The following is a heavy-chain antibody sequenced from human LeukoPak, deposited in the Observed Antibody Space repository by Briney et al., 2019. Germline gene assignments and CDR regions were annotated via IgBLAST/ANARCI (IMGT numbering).Heavy chain of an antibody. V-gene: IGHV3-30*03. CDR3: ASGVRGSLEEPLRFDY. CDR2: ISYDGSNK. Sequence: GGSLRLSCAASGFTFSSYGMHWVRQAPGKGLEWVAVISYDGSNKYYADSVKGRFTISRDNSKNTLYLQMNSLRAEDTAVYYCASGVRGSLEEPLRFDYWGQGTLVTVSS. CDR1: GFTFSSYG. D-gene: IGHD3-16*01. J-gene: IGHJ4*02.